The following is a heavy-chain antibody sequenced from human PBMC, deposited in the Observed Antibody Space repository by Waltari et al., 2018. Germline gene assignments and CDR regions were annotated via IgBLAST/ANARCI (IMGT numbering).Heavy chain of an antibody. CDR3: ARVGHSSSWYQVDYYYYYYMDV. Sequence: QVQLVESGGGVVQPGRSLRLSCAASGFTFSSYAMHWVRQAPGKGLEWVAVISYDGSNKYYADSVKGLFTISRDNSKNTLYLQMNSLRAEDTAVYYCARVGHSSSWYQVDYYYYYYMDVWGKGTTVTISS. CDR2: ISYDGSNK. J-gene: IGHJ6*03. D-gene: IGHD6-13*01. V-gene: IGHV3-30-3*01. CDR1: GFTFSSYA.